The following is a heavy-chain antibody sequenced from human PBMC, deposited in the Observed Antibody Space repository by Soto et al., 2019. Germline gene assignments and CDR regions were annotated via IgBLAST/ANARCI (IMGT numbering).Heavy chain of an antibody. D-gene: IGHD6-13*01. CDR1: GGTFSSYA. V-gene: IGHV1-69*12. Sequence: QVQLVQSGAEVKKPGSSVKVSCKASGGTFSSYAISWVRHAPGQGLEWIGGIIPIFGTANYAQKFQGRVTITADESTSTAYLELSSLRSEDSAVYYWASRFVSIAAAPFDYWGQGTLVTVSS. CDR2: IIPIFGTA. CDR3: ASRFVSIAAAPFDY. J-gene: IGHJ4*02.